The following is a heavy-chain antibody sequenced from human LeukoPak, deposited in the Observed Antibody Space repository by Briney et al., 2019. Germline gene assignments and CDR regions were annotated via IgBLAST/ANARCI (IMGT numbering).Heavy chain of an antibody. J-gene: IGHJ4*02. CDR1: GGSISSGGYY. CDR3: ARVAAARKGYYFDY. Sequence: SQTLSLTCTVSGGSISSGGYYWSWIRQHPGKGLEWIGYIYYSGSTYYNPSLKSRVTLSVDTSKNQFSLKLSSVTAADTAVYYCARVAAARKGYYFDYWGQGTLVTVSS. V-gene: IGHV4-31*03. CDR2: IYYSGST. D-gene: IGHD6-6*01.